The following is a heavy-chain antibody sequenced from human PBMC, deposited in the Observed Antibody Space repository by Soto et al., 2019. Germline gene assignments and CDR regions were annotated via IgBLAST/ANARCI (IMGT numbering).Heavy chain of an antibody. J-gene: IGHJ4*02. V-gene: IGHV4-39*01. CDR3: ARHDGEYYYDSSGLIDY. CDR1: GGSISSSSYY. Sequence: SETLSLTCTVSGGSISSSSYYWGWIRQPPGKGLEWIGSIYYSGGTYYNPSLKSRVTISVDTSKNQFSLKLSSVTAAGTAVYYCARHDGEYYYDSSGLIDYWGQGTLVTVSS. CDR2: IYYSGGT. D-gene: IGHD3-22*01.